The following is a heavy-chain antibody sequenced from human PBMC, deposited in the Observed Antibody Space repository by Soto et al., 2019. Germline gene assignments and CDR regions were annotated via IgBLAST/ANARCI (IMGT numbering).Heavy chain of an antibody. D-gene: IGHD3-22*01. J-gene: IGHJ6*02. Sequence: ASVKVSCKASGGTFSSYAISWVRQAPGQGLEWMGGIIPIFGTANYAQKFQGRVTITADESTSTAYMELSSLRSEDTAVYYCARSRYYNDSSGSIGGMDVWGQGTTVTAP. CDR1: GGTFSSYA. CDR2: IIPIFGTA. V-gene: IGHV1-69*13. CDR3: ARSRYYNDSSGSIGGMDV.